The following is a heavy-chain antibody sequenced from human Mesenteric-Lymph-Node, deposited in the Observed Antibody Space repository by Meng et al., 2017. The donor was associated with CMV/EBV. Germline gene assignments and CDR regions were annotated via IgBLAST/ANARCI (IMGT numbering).Heavy chain of an antibody. D-gene: IGHD1-26*01. CDR3: TRDPEWELADY. CDR1: GFTFGDYG. V-gene: IGHV3-49*04. CDR2: IRSKAYGGTT. J-gene: IGHJ4*02. Sequence: GESLLISCISSGFTFGDYGMSWVRQAPGKGLEWVGFIRSKAYGGTTEYAASVKGRFTISRDDSKSIAYLQMNSLKIEDTAVYYCTRDPEWELADYWGQGTLVTVSS.